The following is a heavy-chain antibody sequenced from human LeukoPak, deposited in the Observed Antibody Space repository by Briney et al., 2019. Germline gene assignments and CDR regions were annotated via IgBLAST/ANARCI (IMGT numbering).Heavy chain of an antibody. CDR2: IKSKTDGGTT. J-gene: IGHJ4*02. D-gene: IGHD1-7*01. V-gene: IGHV3-15*01. Sequence: GGSLRLSCAASGFTFSSYAMSWVRQAPGKGLEWVGRIKSKTDGGTTDYAAPLKDRFTISRDDSKNTLYLQMNSLKTEDTAVYFCTTVNYRLPSFDCWGQGTLVTVSS. CDR3: TTVNYRLPSFDC. CDR1: GFTFSSYA.